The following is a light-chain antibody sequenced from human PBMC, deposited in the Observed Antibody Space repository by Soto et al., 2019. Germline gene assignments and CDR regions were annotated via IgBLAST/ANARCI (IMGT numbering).Light chain of an antibody. V-gene: IGKV3-15*01. Sequence: EIVMTQSPATLSVSPGERATLSCRASQSVSSNLAWYQQKPGQAPRLLIYGASTRATGIPARFSGSGSGTAVTLTITSLESEDFAVYYCQEYNNWPPGTFGPGTKVHIK. J-gene: IGKJ3*01. CDR1: QSVSSN. CDR3: QEYNNWPPGT. CDR2: GAS.